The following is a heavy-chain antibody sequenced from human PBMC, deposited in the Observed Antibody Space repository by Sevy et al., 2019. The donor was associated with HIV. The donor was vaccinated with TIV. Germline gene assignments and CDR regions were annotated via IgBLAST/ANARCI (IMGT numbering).Heavy chain of an antibody. D-gene: IGHD3-22*01. Sequence: ASVKVSCKASGGTFSSYAISWVRQAPGQGLEWMGGIIPIFGTANYAQKFQGRVTITADKSTSTAYMELSSLRSEDTAVYYCASRPQTYYYDSSGYYPNYYYYMDVWGKGTTVTVSS. J-gene: IGHJ6*03. CDR1: GGTFSSYA. CDR3: ASRPQTYYYDSSGYYPNYYYYMDV. V-gene: IGHV1-69*06. CDR2: IIPIFGTA.